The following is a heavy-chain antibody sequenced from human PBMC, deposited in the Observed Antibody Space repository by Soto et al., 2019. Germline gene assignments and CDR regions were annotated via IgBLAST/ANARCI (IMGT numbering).Heavy chain of an antibody. CDR3: ARGIVYYDFWSGSNYGMDV. J-gene: IGHJ6*02. D-gene: IGHD3-3*01. CDR2: IYHSGST. Sequence: QVQLQESGPGLVKPSGSLSLTCAVSGGSISSSNWWSWVRQPPGKGLEWIGEIYHSGSTNYNPSLKSRVTISVDKSKNQFSLKLSSVTAADTAVYYCARGIVYYDFWSGSNYGMDVWGQGTTVTVSS. V-gene: IGHV4-4*02. CDR1: GGSISSSNW.